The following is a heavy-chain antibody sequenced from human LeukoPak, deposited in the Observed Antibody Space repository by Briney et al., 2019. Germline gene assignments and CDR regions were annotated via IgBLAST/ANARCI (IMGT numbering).Heavy chain of an antibody. D-gene: IGHD1-1*01. CDR3: ARRPTTWFDP. J-gene: IGHJ5*02. CDR1: GGSFNDYY. CDR2: VYYSGST. V-gene: IGHV4-34*01. Sequence: SETLSLTCAVYGGSFNDYYWNWIRQPPGKGLEWIGSVYYSGSTNYHPSLKSRVSISLDTAKNEFSLKLASVTAADTAVYYCARRPTTWFDPWGQGTLVTVSS.